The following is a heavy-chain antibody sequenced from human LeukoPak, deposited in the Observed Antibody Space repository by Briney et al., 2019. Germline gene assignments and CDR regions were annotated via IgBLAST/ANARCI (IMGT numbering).Heavy chain of an antibody. D-gene: IGHD6-19*01. CDR1: GDSISNYH. CDR2: IHTSGST. J-gene: IGHJ4*02. V-gene: IGHV4-4*07. Sequence: SETLSLTCTVSGDSISNYHWSWIRQPAGKGLEWIGQIHTSGSTNYNPPLKSRVTMSIDTPENPFSLTIWSVTAADTAVYYCARRGISSGWSFDYWGQGTLVTVSS. CDR3: ARRGISSGWSFDY.